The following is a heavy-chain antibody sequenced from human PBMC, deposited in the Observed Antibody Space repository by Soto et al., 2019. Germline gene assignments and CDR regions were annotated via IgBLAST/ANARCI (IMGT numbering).Heavy chain of an antibody. CDR3: VKGHLALDN. Sequence: QSGGSLRLSCTASGFTFSDSYMDWVRQAPGKGLDWVGRVRNKANSYTTEYAASVKGRFTVSRDDSKNSLYLQMNSLKTEDTAVYYCVKGHLALDNWGPGTLVTVSS. J-gene: IGHJ4*02. CDR1: GFTFSDSY. V-gene: IGHV3-72*01. CDR2: VRNKANSYTT.